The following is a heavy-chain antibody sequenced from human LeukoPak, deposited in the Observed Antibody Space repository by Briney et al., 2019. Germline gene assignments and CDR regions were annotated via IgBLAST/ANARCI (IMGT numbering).Heavy chain of an antibody. CDR2: INHSGST. J-gene: IGHJ4*02. D-gene: IGHD2-15*01. CDR3: ASSRGYCSGGSCYSVPTLRH. CDR1: GGSFSGYY. V-gene: IGHV4-34*01. Sequence: SETLSLTCAVYGGSFSGYYWSWIRQPPGKGLEWIGEINHSGSTNYNPSLKSRVTISVDTSKNQFSLKLSSVTAADTAVYYCASSRGYCSGGSCYSVPTLRHWGQGTLVTVSS.